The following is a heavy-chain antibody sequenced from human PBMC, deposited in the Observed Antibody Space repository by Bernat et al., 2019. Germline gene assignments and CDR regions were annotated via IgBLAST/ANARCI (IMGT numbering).Heavy chain of an antibody. CDR3: ASAIRRFMGQGGFDY. CDR1: GFTFSSFA. D-gene: IGHD3-10*01. V-gene: IGHV3-30*15. CDR2: ISYDGSNQ. J-gene: IGHJ4*02. Sequence: QVQLVDSGGGVVQPGRSLRLSCAASGFTFSSFAMNWVRQAPGKGLEWVAVISYDGSNQYYADSVKGRFTISRDNSKNTVYLQMSSLRAEDTAVYYCASAIRRFMGQGGFDYWGQGTLVTVSS.